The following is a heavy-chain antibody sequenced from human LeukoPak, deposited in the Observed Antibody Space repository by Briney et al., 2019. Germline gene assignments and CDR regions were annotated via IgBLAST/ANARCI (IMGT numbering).Heavy chain of an antibody. CDR3: ARVDDFWSGYYTHMDV. Sequence: GGSLRLSCTASGFTFGDYAMSWFRQAPGKGLEWVGFIRSKAYGGTTEYAASVKGRFTISRDDSKSIAYLQMNSLKTEDTAVYYCARVDDFWSGYYTHMDVWGKGTTVTVSS. CDR2: IRSKAYGGTT. CDR1: GFTFGDYA. V-gene: IGHV3-49*03. J-gene: IGHJ6*03. D-gene: IGHD3-3*01.